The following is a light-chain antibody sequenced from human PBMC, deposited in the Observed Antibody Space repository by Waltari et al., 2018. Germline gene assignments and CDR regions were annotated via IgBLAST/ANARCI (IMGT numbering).Light chain of an antibody. V-gene: IGKV1-39*01. J-gene: IGKJ2*01. CDR1: QSIIGY. Sequence: DIQLTQSPSSLSASVGDRVTITCRASQSIIGYLNWYQQKPGEAPKLLIFATSTLQSGVPSRFSGSGSGTDFTLTIRSLQPEDFATYFCQQTYTTPDYTFGQGTKLEN. CDR3: QQTYTTPDYT. CDR2: ATS.